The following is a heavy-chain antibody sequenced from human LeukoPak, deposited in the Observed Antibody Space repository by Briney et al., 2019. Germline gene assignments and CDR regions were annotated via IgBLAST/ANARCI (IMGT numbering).Heavy chain of an antibody. V-gene: IGHV1-69*13. CDR2: IIPIFGTA. Sequence: GASVKVSCKASGGTFSSYAISWVRQAPGQGLEWMGGIIPIFGTANYAQKFQGRVTITADESTSTAYMELSSLRSEDTAVYYCGRDGGQHLGVVDYWGQGTLVTVSS. D-gene: IGHD2-2*01. J-gene: IGHJ4*02. CDR1: GGTFSSYA. CDR3: GRDGGQHLGVVDY.